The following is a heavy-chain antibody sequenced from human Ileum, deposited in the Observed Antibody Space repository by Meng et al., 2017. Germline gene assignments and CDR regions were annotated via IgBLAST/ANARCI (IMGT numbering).Heavy chain of an antibody. V-gene: IGHV4-4*02. CDR3: ARHCGYYQNF. Sequence: VHLEECGHARASLWGTLYLPCAVSIGSISSNSYWSWVQEPRRKGLELIGKISHSGSANYTQSLKSRVTVSGDKSKSQFSLMLTSVPAADTAIYYCARHCGYYQNFWGQGTLVTVSS. D-gene: IGHD3-22*01. CDR1: IGSISSNSY. J-gene: IGHJ4*02. CDR2: ISHSGSA.